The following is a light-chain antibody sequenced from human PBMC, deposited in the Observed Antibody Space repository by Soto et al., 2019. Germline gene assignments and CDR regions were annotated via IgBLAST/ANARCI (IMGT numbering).Light chain of an antibody. V-gene: IGLV2-23*03. CDR3: CSYAGSSTFAYV. CDR2: EGS. Sequence: QSALTQPASVSGSPGQSITISCTGTSSDVGSYNLVSWYQQHPGKAPKLMIYEGSKRPSGVSNRFSGSKSGNTASLRISGLQAEDEADYYCCSYAGSSTFAYVFGTGTKLTVL. CDR1: SSDVGSYNL. J-gene: IGLJ1*01.